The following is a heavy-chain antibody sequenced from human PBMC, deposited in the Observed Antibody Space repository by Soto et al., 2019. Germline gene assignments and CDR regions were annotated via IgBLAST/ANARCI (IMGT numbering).Heavy chain of an antibody. Sequence: SETLSLTCTVSGGSIGGFYWSWIRQTPGKGLEWIAYLYYSGNTNYNPSLKSRVTVSSDLSKNQFSLQLSSVTAADTAVYYCARHTPYTSSWSPNFESWGQGTLVTVSS. V-gene: IGHV4-59*08. J-gene: IGHJ4*02. CDR1: GGSIGGFY. D-gene: IGHD6-13*01. CDR2: LYYSGNT. CDR3: ARHTPYTSSWSPNFES.